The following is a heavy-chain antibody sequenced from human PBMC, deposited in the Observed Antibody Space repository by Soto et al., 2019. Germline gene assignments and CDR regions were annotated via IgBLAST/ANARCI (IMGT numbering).Heavy chain of an antibody. CDR1: GYTFSSYA. CDR3: ARGGHPIDD. V-gene: IGHV1-3*05. CDR2: INAGNGNT. Sequence: QVQLVQSGAEEKKPGASVKVSCKASGYTFSSYAMHWVRQAPGQRLEWMGWINAGNGNTKYSQKFQGRVTITRDTSASIADMDLSSMRYEAKAVYYWARGGHPIDDWGQGPLVNVSS. J-gene: IGHJ4*02.